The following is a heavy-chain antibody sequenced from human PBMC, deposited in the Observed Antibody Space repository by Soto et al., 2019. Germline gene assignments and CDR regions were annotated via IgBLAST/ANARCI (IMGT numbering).Heavy chain of an antibody. V-gene: IGHV3-53*01. CDR3: ATPRGGGVY. J-gene: IGHJ4*02. CDR2: IYSGGYT. CDR1: GFTVSNNY. Sequence: EVQLVESGGGLIQPGGSLRLSCAVSGFTVSNNYMSWVRQAPGKGLEGVSVIYSGGYTAYGDSVKGRFTISRDNSKNTQSLKRKSSKADATAVFNGATPRGGGVYWGQGTLVTVSS. D-gene: IGHD3-10*01.